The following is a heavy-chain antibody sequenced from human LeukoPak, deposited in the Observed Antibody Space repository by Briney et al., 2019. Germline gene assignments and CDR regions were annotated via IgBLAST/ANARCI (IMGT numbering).Heavy chain of an antibody. D-gene: IGHD2-2*01. Sequence: GESLKISCKGFGYSFTSYWIAWVRQMPGKGLEWMGIIYPGDSDTRYSPSFQGQVTISGDKSISTVYLQWSSLKASDTAMYYCARVDLYCSSTSCYSSAYWGQGTLVTVSS. CDR2: IYPGDSDT. V-gene: IGHV5-51*01. J-gene: IGHJ4*02. CDR1: GYSFTSYW. CDR3: ARVDLYCSSTSCYSSAY.